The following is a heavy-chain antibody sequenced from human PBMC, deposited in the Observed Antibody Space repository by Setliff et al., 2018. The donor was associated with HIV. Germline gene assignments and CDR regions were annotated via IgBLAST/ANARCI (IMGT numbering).Heavy chain of an antibody. D-gene: IGHD3-22*01. Sequence: SETLSLTCTVSGDSINTHYWSWIRQAPGKGLEWIGCISHSGSTYYNPSVKSRVTISIDTSKNQFSLRLSSVTAADTAVYYCARDHKYYYDSSGLDYWGQGTLVTVSS. CDR2: ISHSGST. J-gene: IGHJ4*02. CDR1: GDSINTHY. V-gene: IGHV4-59*11. CDR3: ARDHKYYYDSSGLDY.